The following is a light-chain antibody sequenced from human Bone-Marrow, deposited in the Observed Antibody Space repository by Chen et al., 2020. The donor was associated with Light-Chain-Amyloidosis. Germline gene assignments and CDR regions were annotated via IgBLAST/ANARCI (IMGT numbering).Light chain of an antibody. Sequence: QSLLTQPPSASGTPGQRVTISCSGSRSNIGSNTVNWYQQFPGTAPKVLIYSHTQRPSGVPYRFSGYKSRYSASLAISGLQSDNESDDYCAAWYASLNGWGFGAGTEFTVV. CDR2: SHT. CDR1: RSNIGSNT. J-gene: IGLJ3*02. CDR3: AAWYASLNGWG. V-gene: IGLV1-44*01.